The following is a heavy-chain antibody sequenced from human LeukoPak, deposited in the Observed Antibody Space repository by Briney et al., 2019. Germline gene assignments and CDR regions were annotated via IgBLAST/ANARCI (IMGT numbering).Heavy chain of an antibody. D-gene: IGHD2-15*01. CDR2: IHVKNGDT. V-gene: IGHV1-2*02. CDR1: GYTFTVNN. Sequence: ASVKVSFKASGYTFTVNNIHWVRQAPGQGLECMGWIHVKNGDTNYEQNFRGRVTMTMDTSTSTAYMELSGLRSDDTAVYYCARASNTLYGGQFFDSWGQGTLVAVSS. CDR3: ARASNTLYGGQFFDS. J-gene: IGHJ4*02.